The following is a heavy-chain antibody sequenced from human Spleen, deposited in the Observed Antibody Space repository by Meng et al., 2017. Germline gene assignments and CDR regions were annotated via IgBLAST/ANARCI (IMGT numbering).Heavy chain of an antibody. V-gene: IGHV4-38-2*01. CDR1: GYSISSGYY. Sequence: GSLRLSCAVSGYSISSGYYWGWIRQPPGKGLEWIGNIYHSGSAYYNPSLKSRATISVDTSQNNLSLKLSSVTAADSAVYYCARGPTTMAHDFDYWGQGPLVTVSS. D-gene: IGHD4-11*01. CDR2: IYHSGSA. J-gene: IGHJ4*02. CDR3: ARGPTTMAHDFDY.